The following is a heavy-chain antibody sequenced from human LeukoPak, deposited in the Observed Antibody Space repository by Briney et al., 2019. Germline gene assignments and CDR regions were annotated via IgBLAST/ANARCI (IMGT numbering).Heavy chain of an antibody. V-gene: IGHV3-66*02. D-gene: IGHD6-19*01. J-gene: IGHJ4*02. Sequence: GGSLRLSCAASGFTFSSYAMSWVRQAPGKGLEWVSVIYSGGSTYYADSVKGRFTISRDNSKNMLYLQMNSLRAEDTAVYYCARGKAVAGIFDFWGQGTLVTVPS. CDR1: GFTFSSYA. CDR2: IYSGGST. CDR3: ARGKAVAGIFDF.